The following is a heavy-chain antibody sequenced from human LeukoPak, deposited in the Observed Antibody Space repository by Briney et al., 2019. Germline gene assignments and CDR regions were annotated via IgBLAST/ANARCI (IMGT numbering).Heavy chain of an antibody. D-gene: IGHD5-24*01. J-gene: IGHJ4*02. V-gene: IGHV4-59*08. CDR3: ARYGSATIARFDY. Sequence: PSETLSLTCTVSGGSISSYYWSWIRQSPGKGLEWIWYIYYSGSTIYNPSLKSRVIISVDTSQNQFSLNLTSVTAADTAVYYCARYGSATIARFDYWGQGTLVTVSS. CDR1: GGSISSYY. CDR2: IYYSGST.